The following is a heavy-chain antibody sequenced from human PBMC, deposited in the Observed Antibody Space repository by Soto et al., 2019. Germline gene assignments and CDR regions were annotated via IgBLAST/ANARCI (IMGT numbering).Heavy chain of an antibody. J-gene: IGHJ6*02. CDR2: ISAGGDMT. CDR3: ARGDRGGSGSTASYGFSGWDV. Sequence: DVQLLESGGNLVQPGGSLTLSCSASGFTLSSYAMSWVRQAPGQGLEWVSSISAGGDMTYNSDSVKGRFTISRGDSNNAVFLQMDTLRIEDTALYYCARGDRGGSGSTASYGFSGWDVWGQGARVTVS. V-gene: IGHV3-23*01. CDR1: GFTLSSYA. D-gene: IGHD3-10*01.